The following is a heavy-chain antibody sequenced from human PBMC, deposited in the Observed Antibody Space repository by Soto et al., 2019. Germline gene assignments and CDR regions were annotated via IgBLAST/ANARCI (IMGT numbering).Heavy chain of an antibody. CDR3: AKTMRTGWSGLGV. CDR1: GGSISSGDYY. V-gene: IGHV4-31*03. J-gene: IGHJ6*02. CDR2: IYYTGST. D-gene: IGHD6-19*01. Sequence: SETLSLTCTVSGGSISSGDYYWSWIRQHPGKGLEWIAYIYYTGSTYYNPSLKSRLSVSLDTSENQFSLKLNSVTDADTAVYYCAKTMRTGWSGLGVWGRGSTVTVS.